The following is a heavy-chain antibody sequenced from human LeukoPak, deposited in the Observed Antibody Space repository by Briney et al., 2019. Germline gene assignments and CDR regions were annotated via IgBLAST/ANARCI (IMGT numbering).Heavy chain of an antibody. CDR1: GFTFSGSA. CDR3: TRIHTAMVQLRDFYSYLHF. CDR2: IRSKANSYAT. V-gene: IGHV3-73*01. Sequence: PGGSLRLSCAASGFTFSGSAMHWVRQASGKGLEGVGRIRSKANSYATAYAASVKGRVTISRDDSKNTAYLQMNSLKTEHTAVYYCTRIHTAMVQLRDFYSYLHFWGKGTAVTVSS. J-gene: IGHJ6*03. D-gene: IGHD5-18*01.